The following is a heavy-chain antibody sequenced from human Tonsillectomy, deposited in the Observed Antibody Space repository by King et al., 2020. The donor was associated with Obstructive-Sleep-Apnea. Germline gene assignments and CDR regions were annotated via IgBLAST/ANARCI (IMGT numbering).Heavy chain of an antibody. CDR3: AKDGYSSSSFLDQ. CDR1: GFSFSDYG. V-gene: IGHV3-30*02. J-gene: IGHJ4*02. D-gene: IGHD6-6*01. Sequence: VQLVESGGGVVQPGRSLRLSCAASGFSFSDYGMHWVRQAPGKGLEWVAFIRYDGSKKYYGDSVKGRFTVSRDNSKNTLYLQIDSLSAEDTALYYCAKDGYSSSSFLDQWGQGALVTVSS. CDR2: IRYDGSKK.